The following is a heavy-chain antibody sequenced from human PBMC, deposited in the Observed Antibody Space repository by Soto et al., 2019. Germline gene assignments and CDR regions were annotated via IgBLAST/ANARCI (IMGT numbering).Heavy chain of an antibody. CDR2: IYYSGST. CDR1: GGSISSYY. V-gene: IGHV4-59*01. J-gene: IGHJ4*02. CDR3: ARHPGGSTSFDY. D-gene: IGHD2-15*01. Sequence: QVQLQESGPGLVKPSETLSLTCTVSGGSISSYYWSWIRQPPGKGLEWIGYIYYSGSTNYNPSLTSRVTISVDTSKNQFSLKLSSVTAADTAVYYCARHPGGSTSFDYWGQGTLVTVSS.